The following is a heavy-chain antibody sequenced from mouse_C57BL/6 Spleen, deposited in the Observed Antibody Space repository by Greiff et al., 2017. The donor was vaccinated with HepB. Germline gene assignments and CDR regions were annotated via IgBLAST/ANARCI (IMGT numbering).Heavy chain of an antibody. Sequence: QVQLQQSGAELVRPGSSVKLSCKASGYTFTSYWMHWVKQRPIQGLEWIGNIDPSDSETHYNQKFKDKATLTVDKSSSTAYMQLSSLTSEDSAVYYCARTYCYDGAWFAYWGQGTLVTVSA. CDR1: GYTFTSYW. CDR3: ARTYCYDGAWFAY. V-gene: IGHV1-52*01. CDR2: IDPSDSET. D-gene: IGHD2-12*01. J-gene: IGHJ3*01.